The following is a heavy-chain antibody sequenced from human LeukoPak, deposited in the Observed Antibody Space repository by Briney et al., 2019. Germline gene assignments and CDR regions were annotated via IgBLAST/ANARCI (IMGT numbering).Heavy chain of an antibody. CDR1: GYTFTGCY. CDR3: ARELYYYDSSGYPHY. V-gene: IGHV1-2*02. Sequence: ASVKVSCKASGYTFTGCYIQWVRQAPGQGLEWMGWINPNSGGTNYAQRFQGRVTMTRDTSISTAYMELSRLRSDDTAVYYCARELYYYDSSGYPHYWGQGTLVTVSS. J-gene: IGHJ4*02. D-gene: IGHD3-22*01. CDR2: INPNSGGT.